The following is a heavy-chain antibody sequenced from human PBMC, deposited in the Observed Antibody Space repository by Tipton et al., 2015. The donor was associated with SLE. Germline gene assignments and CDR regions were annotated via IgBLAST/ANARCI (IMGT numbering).Heavy chain of an antibody. V-gene: IGHV3-48*03. CDR3: ARVSLSGSYQRLPGY. CDR2: IRRSGSTI. J-gene: IGHJ4*02. CDR1: GFTFSSYE. D-gene: IGHD1-26*01. Sequence: SLRLSCAASGFTFSSYEMNWVRQAPGKGLEWVSYIRRSGSTIYYADSVKGRFTISRDNAKNSLYLQMNSLRAEDTAVYYCARVSLSGSYQRLPGYWGQGTLVTVSS.